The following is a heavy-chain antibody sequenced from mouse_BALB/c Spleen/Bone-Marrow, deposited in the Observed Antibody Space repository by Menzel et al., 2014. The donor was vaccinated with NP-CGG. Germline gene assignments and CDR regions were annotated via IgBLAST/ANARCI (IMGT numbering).Heavy chain of an antibody. D-gene: IGHD2-1*01. CDR2: IWAGGST. CDR3: ARGYGNLAMDY. CDR1: GFSLTSYG. J-gene: IGHJ4*01. V-gene: IGHV2-9*02. Sequence: VHLVESGPGLVAPSQSLSITCTVSGFSLTSYGVHWVRQPPGKGLEWLGVIWAGGSTNYNSALMSRLSISKDKSKSXVFLKMNSLQTDDTAMYYCARGYGNLAMDYWGQGTSVTVSS.